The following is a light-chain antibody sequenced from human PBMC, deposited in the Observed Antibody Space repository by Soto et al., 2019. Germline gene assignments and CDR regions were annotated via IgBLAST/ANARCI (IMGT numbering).Light chain of an antibody. J-gene: IGKJ4*01. CDR3: QQYGTSPPLT. Sequence: EIVLTQSPGTLSLSPGERATLSCRASQSVTSNQLAWYQQKPGQAPRLLMYGASSRPTGIPDRFSGSGSGTDFTLTIGRLEPEDFAVYYCQQYGTSPPLTFGGGTKVEI. CDR2: GAS. V-gene: IGKV3-20*01. CDR1: QSVTSNQ.